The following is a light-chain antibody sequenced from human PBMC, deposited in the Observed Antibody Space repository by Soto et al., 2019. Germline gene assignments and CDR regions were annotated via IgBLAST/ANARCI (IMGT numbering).Light chain of an antibody. Sequence: QSALAQPPSASGTPGQRVTISCSGSSSNIGSNYVYWYQQLPGTAPKLLIYSNNQRPSGVPDRFSGSKSGTSASLAISGLRSEDEADYYCAAWDDSLSGYVFGTWTKLTVL. V-gene: IGLV1-47*02. J-gene: IGLJ1*01. CDR3: AAWDDSLSGYV. CDR1: SSNIGSNY. CDR2: SNN.